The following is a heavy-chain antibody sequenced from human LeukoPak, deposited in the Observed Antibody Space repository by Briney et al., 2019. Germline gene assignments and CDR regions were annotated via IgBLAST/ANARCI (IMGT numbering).Heavy chain of an antibody. D-gene: IGHD5-24*01. Sequence: GGSLRLSCAATGFTLRSHSMGWVRQAPGKGLECVATIGLDGAQKDLVDSVKGRFTLSRDNAKNSLFLEMNRLRVEGTAVYYCARWRGLQSEFDCWGQGTLVTVSS. CDR1: GFTLRSHS. V-gene: IGHV3-7*01. CDR2: IGLDGAQK. CDR3: ARWRGLQSEFDC. J-gene: IGHJ4*02.